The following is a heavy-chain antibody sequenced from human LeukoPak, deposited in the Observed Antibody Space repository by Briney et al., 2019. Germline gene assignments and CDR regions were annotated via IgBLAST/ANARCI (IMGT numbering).Heavy chain of an antibody. V-gene: IGHV7-4-1*02. Sequence: ASVTVSCKASGYTFTSYAMNWVRQAPGQGLEWMGWINTNTGNPTYAQGFTGRFVFSLDTSVSTAYLQISSLKAEDTAVYYCARDLTYSSGWYGGEENWFDPWGQGTLFTVSS. CDR2: INTNTGNP. CDR1: GYTFTSYA. CDR3: ARDLTYSSGWYGGEENWFDP. J-gene: IGHJ5*02. D-gene: IGHD6-19*01.